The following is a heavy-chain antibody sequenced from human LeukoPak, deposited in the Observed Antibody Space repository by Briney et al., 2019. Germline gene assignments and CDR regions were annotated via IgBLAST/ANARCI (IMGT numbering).Heavy chain of an antibody. CDR3: ARGIRFLEPFDY. Sequence: GGSLRLSCAASGFSFSSYWMSRVRQAPGKGLEWVANIKQDGSEKYYVDSVKGRFTISRDNAKNSLYLQMNSLRAEDTAVYYCARGIRFLEPFDYWGQGTLVTVSS. V-gene: IGHV3-7*03. CDR1: GFSFSSYW. CDR2: IKQDGSEK. D-gene: IGHD3-3*01. J-gene: IGHJ4*02.